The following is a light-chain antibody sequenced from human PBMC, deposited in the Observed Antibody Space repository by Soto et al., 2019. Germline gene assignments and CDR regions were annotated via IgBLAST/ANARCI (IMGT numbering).Light chain of an antibody. CDR3: QQYNKWPLT. CDR1: QSINSN. J-gene: IGKJ4*01. CDR2: GAS. Sequence: EIVMTQSPATLSVSPGERATLSCRASQSINSNLAWYQQKPGQAPRLLIHGASTRAAGIPVRFSGSGSGTEFTLTISSLQSEDFAVYYCQQYNKWPLTFGGGTKVEIE. V-gene: IGKV3-15*01.